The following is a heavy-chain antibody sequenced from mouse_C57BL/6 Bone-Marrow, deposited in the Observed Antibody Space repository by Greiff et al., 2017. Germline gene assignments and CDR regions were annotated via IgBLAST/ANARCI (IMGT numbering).Heavy chain of an antibody. J-gene: IGHJ3*01. D-gene: IGHD2-4*01. CDR1: GYTFTSYW. CDR2: IDPSGSYT. CDR3: AIISYDYDGFAY. Sequence: QVQLQQPGAELVMPGASVKLSCKASGYTFTSYWMHWVKQRPGQGLEWIGEIDPSGSYTNYNQKFKGKSTLTVDKSSSTAYMQLSSLTSEDSAVYYCAIISYDYDGFAYWGQGTLVTVAA. V-gene: IGHV1-69*01.